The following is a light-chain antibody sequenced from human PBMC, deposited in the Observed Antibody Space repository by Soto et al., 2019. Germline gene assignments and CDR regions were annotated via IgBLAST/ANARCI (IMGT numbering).Light chain of an antibody. CDR1: QSVSSSY. Sequence: EIVMTQSPATLSVSTGERATLSCRASQSVSSSYLAWYQQKPGQAPRLLIYGASSRATGIPDRFSGSGSGTDFTLTISRLEPEDFAVYYCQQYNNWWTFGQGTKVDIK. J-gene: IGKJ1*01. CDR2: GAS. CDR3: QQYNNWWT. V-gene: IGKV3-20*01.